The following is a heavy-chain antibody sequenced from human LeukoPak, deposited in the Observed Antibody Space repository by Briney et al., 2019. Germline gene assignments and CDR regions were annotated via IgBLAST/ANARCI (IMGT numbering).Heavy chain of an antibody. CDR2: ISPKNGGA. CDR1: GYTFIGYY. CDR3: ARASFWESPINWFDP. J-gene: IGHJ5*02. V-gene: IGHV1-2*07. D-gene: IGHD3-16*01. Sequence: GASVRVSCKTSGYTFIGYYIHWVRQAPGQGLEWMGWISPKNGGANYAPRFQGRVTMTRDRSISTVYMELSGLTSDDTAMYYCARASFWESPINWFDPWGQGTLVTVSS.